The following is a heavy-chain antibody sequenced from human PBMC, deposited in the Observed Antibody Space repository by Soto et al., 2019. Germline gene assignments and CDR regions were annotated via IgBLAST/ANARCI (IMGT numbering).Heavy chain of an antibody. CDR1: GGSISSYY. Sequence: ASETLSLTCTVSGGSISSYYWSWIRQPPGKGLEWIGYIYYSGSTNYNPSLKSRATISVDTSKNQFSLKLSSVTAADTAVYYCAGSWHYPDSDLDYWGHGTLVTVSS. CDR2: IYYSGST. V-gene: IGHV4-59*01. CDR3: AGSWHYPDSDLDY. J-gene: IGHJ4*01. D-gene: IGHD3-22*01.